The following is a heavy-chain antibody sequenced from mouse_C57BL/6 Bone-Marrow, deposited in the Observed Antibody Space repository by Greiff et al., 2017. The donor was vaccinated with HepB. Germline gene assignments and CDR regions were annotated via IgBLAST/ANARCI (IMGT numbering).Heavy chain of an antibody. J-gene: IGHJ3*01. CDR2: ISDGGSYT. D-gene: IGHD6-1*01. CDR3: ARGPSGAWFAY. Sequence: EVQGVESGGGLVKPGGSLKLSCAASGFTFSSYAMSWVRQTPEKRLEWVATISDGGSYTYYPDNVKGRFTISRDNAKNNLYLQMSHLKSEDTAMYYCARGPSGAWFAYWGQGTLVTVSA. CDR1: GFTFSSYA. V-gene: IGHV5-4*01.